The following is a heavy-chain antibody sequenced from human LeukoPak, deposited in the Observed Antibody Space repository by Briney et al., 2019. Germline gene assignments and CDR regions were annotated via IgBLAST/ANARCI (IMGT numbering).Heavy chain of an antibody. V-gene: IGHV4-38-2*01. Sequence: PSETLSLTCAVSGYSISSGYYWGWIRQPPGKGLEWIGSIYHSGSTYYNPSLKSRVTISVDTSKNQFSLKLSSVTAADTAVYYCARKQGSGWDFDYWGQGTLVTVSS. J-gene: IGHJ4*02. CDR2: IYHSGST. CDR3: ARKQGSGWDFDY. CDR1: GYSISSGYY. D-gene: IGHD6-19*01.